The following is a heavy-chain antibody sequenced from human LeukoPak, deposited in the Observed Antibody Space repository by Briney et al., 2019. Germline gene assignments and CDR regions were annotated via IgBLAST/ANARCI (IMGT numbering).Heavy chain of an antibody. V-gene: IGHV3-7*01. CDR1: GFTFSSYW. CDR3: ARDSSNYGDVNWFDP. D-gene: IGHD4-17*01. J-gene: IGHJ5*02. CDR2: IKQDGSEK. Sequence: GGSLRLSCAASGFTFSSYWMSWVRQAPGKGLEWVANIKQDGSEKYYVDSVKGRFTISRDNAKNSLYLQMNSLRAEDTAVYYCARDSSNYGDVNWFDPWGQGTLVTVSS.